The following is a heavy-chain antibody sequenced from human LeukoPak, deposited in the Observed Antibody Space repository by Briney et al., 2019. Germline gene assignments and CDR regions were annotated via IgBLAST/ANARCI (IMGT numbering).Heavy chain of an antibody. Sequence: ASVKVSCKASGGTFSSYAISWVRQAPGQGLEWMGGIIPIFGTANYAQKFQGRVTITADESTSTAYMELSSLRSEDTAVYYCARGGDIVLMVYSSKAFDIWGQGTMVTVSS. CDR1: GGTFSSYA. CDR2: IIPIFGTA. J-gene: IGHJ3*02. V-gene: IGHV1-69*01. CDR3: ARGGDIVLMVYSSKAFDI. D-gene: IGHD2-8*01.